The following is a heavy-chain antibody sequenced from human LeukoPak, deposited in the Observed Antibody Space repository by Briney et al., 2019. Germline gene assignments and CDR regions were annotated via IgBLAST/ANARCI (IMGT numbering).Heavy chain of an antibody. J-gene: IGHJ4*02. CDR1: GGSISSSSYY. D-gene: IGHD1-26*01. V-gene: IGHV4-39*07. CDR2: INYSGST. Sequence: SETLSLTCTVSGGSISSSSYYWGWIRQPPGKGLEWIGSINYSGSTYYNPSLKSRVTISVDTSKNQFSLKLSSVTAADTAVYYCARVISLFGSYEKSYYFDYWGQGTLVTVSS. CDR3: ARVISLFGSYEKSYYFDY.